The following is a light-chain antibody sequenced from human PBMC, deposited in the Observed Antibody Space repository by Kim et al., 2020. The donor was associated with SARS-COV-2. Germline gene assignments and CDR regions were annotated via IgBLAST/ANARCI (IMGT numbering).Light chain of an antibody. CDR3: QVWDSSSDHPGV. CDR1: NIGSKS. V-gene: IGLV3-21*04. J-gene: IGLJ1*01. Sequence: PGKTARMTCGGDNIGSKSVPWYQQKPGQAPVLVIYYGSDRPSGSPERFFGSNSVNTATLTISRVEDGDEAVYYCQVWDSSSDHPGVFGTGIKVTVL. CDR2: YGS.